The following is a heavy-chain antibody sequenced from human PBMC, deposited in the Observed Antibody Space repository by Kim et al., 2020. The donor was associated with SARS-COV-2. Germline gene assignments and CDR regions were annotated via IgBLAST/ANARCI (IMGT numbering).Heavy chain of an antibody. CDR2: IKSKTDGGTT. CDR1: GFTFSNAW. J-gene: IGHJ4*02. V-gene: IGHV3-15*01. Sequence: GGSLRLSCAASGFTFSNAWMSWVRQAPGKGLEWVGRIKSKTDGGTTDYAAPVKGRFTISRDDSKNTLYLQMNSLKTEDTAVYYCTHSSGEFLPDGFSYYFDYWGQGTLVTVSS. D-gene: IGHD3-22*01. CDR3: THSSGEFLPDGFSYYFDY.